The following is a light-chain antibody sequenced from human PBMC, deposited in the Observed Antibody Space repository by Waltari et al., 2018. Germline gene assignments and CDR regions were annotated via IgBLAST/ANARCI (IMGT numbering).Light chain of an antibody. J-gene: IGKJ2*01. CDR1: QSISDW. V-gene: IGKV1-5*03. CDR3: QQYDAYPYT. CDR2: KAS. Sequence: DIQMTQFPATLSASVGDRVTITCRASQSISDWLAWFQQKPGKAPKLRIYKASTLHTGVPSRFSGSGSGSEFTLTINSLHADDFATYFFQQYDAYPYTFGQGTKLEI.